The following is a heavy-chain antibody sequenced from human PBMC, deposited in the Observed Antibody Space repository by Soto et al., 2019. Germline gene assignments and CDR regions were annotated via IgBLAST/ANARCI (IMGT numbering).Heavy chain of an antibody. CDR3: AKGKANTIFGVDTLFDY. Sequence: EVQLLESGGGLVQPGGSVRLSCAASGFPFIRYAMSWVRQAPGKGLKWVSIISGSGGDTHYADSVEGRFTISRDNSKNTLYLQMTSLRAEDTAVYYCAKGKANTIFGVDTLFDYWGQGTRVTVSS. CDR2: ISGSGGDT. CDR1: GFPFIRYA. J-gene: IGHJ4*02. D-gene: IGHD3-3*01. V-gene: IGHV3-23*01.